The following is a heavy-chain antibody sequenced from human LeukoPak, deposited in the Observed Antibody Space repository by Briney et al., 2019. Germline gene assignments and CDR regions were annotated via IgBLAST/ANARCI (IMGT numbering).Heavy chain of an antibody. Sequence: GGSLRLSCAASGFTFSSYWMSWVRQAPGKGLEWVANIKQDGSEKYYVDSVKGRFTISRDNAKNSLYLQMNSLRAEDTAVYYCARDMGLSHYYSSDYYSHAFDIWGQGTMVTVSS. CDR2: IKQDGSEK. J-gene: IGHJ3*02. CDR3: ARDMGLSHYYSSDYYSHAFDI. V-gene: IGHV3-7*01. D-gene: IGHD3-22*01. CDR1: GFTFSSYW.